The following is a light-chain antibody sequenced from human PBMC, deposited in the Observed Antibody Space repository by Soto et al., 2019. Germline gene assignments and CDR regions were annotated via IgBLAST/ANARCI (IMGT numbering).Light chain of an antibody. Sequence: QSVLTQPASVSGSTGKSITISCTGTSSDVGGYNYVSWYQQHPGKAPKLMIYDVSNRPSGVSNRFSGSKSGNTASLTISGLQAEDEADYYCSSYTSSSTLVFSGGTKLTVL. CDR2: DVS. V-gene: IGLV2-14*01. CDR3: SSYTSSSTLV. J-gene: IGLJ2*01. CDR1: SSDVGGYNY.